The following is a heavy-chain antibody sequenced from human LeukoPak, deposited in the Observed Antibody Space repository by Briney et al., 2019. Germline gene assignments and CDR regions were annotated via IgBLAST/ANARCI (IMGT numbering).Heavy chain of an antibody. CDR1: GFTFSSYA. V-gene: IGHV3-23*01. D-gene: IGHD3-22*01. Sequence: GGSLRLSCAASGFTFSSYAMSWGRQAPGKGLEWVSAISGSGGSTYYADCVKGRFTISRDNSKNTLYLQMNSRRAEDTAVYYCAKDYSSGYYHPYAFHIWGQGTMVTVSS. CDR3: AKDYSSGYYHPYAFHI. CDR2: ISGSGGST. J-gene: IGHJ3*02.